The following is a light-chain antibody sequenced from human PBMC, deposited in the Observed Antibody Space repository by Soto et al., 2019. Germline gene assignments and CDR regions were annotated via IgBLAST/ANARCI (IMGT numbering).Light chain of an antibody. V-gene: IGKV1-39*01. CDR2: AAS. Sequence: DIQMTQSPSSLSASVGDRVTITCRARQSITTYVNWYQQKPGKAPKLLIYAASRLQSGVPSRFTASGYGTDFTLTINSLQPEEYGTHYCQQSLEFPLTFGQGTKVEIK. CDR1: QSITTY. J-gene: IGKJ2*01. CDR3: QQSLEFPLT.